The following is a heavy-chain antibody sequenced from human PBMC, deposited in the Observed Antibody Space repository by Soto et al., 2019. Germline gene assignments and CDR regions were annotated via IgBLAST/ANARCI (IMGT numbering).Heavy chain of an antibody. D-gene: IGHD3-22*01. J-gene: IGHJ4*02. CDR1: GGTFSSYT. CDR3: AREGSYVGGGYSKFGY. V-gene: IGHV1-69*01. CDR2: IIPMFGTT. Sequence: QVQLVQSGAEVKKPGSSVKVSCKASGGTFSSYTISWVRQAPGQGLEWMGEIIPMFGTTNYPRKFQDRVTITADESTATAYLELTSLRSEDTAIYYCAREGSYVGGGYSKFGYWGQGSQGSVSS.